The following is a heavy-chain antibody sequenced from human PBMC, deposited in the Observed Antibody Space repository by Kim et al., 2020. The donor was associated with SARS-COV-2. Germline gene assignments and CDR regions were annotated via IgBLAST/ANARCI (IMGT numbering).Heavy chain of an antibody. V-gene: IGHV3-11*06. D-gene: IGHD1-26*01. CDR3: AVEEWELSVDY. Sequence: GGSLRLSCAASGFTFSDYYMSWIRQAPGKGLEWVSYISSSSSYTNYADSVKGRFTISRDNAKNSLYLQMNSLRAEDTAVYYCAVEEWELSVDYWGQGTLVTVSS. J-gene: IGHJ4*02. CDR1: GFTFSDYY. CDR2: ISSSSSYT.